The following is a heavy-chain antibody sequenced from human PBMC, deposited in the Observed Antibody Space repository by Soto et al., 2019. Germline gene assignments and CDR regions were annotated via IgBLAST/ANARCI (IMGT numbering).Heavy chain of an antibody. J-gene: IGHJ5*02. CDR1: GDAINNSHW. V-gene: IGHV4-4*02. CDR2: TYHSGTT. Sequence: QVQLQESGPGLVKPSGPLSLTCAVSGDAINNSHWWSWVRQTPGKGLEWIGETYHSGTTNYNPSLKTRVTISIDKSTHQFSLKMNSLTAADTAVYYCAREVNCSPARGPNWFDPWGQGTLVTVSS. CDR3: AREVNCSPARGPNWFDP. D-gene: IGHD2-21*01.